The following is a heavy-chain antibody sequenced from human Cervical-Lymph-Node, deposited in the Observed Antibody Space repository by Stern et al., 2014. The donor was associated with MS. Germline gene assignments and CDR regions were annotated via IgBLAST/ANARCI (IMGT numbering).Heavy chain of an antibody. Sequence: EVQLVESGGGLVQPGGSLKLSCAASGFTFSGSAMHWVRQASGKGLEWVGRIRSKANSYATAYAASVKGRFTISRDDSKNTAYLQMNSLKTEDTAVYYCTTSIAAAGPPNDAFDIWGQGTMVTVSS. CDR3: TTSIAAAGPPNDAFDI. D-gene: IGHD6-13*01. V-gene: IGHV3-73*02. CDR1: GFTFSGSA. J-gene: IGHJ3*02. CDR2: IRSKANSYAT.